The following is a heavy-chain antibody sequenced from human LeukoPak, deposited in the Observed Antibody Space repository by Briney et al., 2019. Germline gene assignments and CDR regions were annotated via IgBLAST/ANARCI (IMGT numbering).Heavy chain of an antibody. V-gene: IGHV3-23*01. Sequence: GGSLRLSCAASGFPFGTYAMTWVRQAPGKGLEWVSGISGSGSSTYYAGSVKGRFTLSRDYPKNTLYLQMNSLRAEDTAVYFCAKYSGSYYYPPNWDSWGQGTLVIVSS. D-gene: IGHD1-26*01. CDR1: GFPFGTYA. CDR2: ISGSGSST. CDR3: AKYSGSYYYPPNWDS. J-gene: IGHJ4*02.